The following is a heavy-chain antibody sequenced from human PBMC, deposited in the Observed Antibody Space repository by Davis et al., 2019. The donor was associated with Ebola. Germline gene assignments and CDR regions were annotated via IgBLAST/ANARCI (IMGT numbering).Heavy chain of an antibody. CDR1: GGSISSYY. CDR2: IYYSGST. Sequence: SETLSLTCTVSGGSISSYYWSWIRQPPGKGLEWIGYIYYSGSTNYNPSLKSRVTISVDTSKNQCSLKLSSVTAADTAVYYCARGKYYYGMDVWGQGTTVTVSS. V-gene: IGHV4-59*01. J-gene: IGHJ6*02. CDR3: ARGKYYYGMDV.